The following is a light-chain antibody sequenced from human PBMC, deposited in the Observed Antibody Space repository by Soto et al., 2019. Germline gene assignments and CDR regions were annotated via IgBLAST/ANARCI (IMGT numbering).Light chain of an antibody. Sequence: EMVLTQSPGTLSLSPGERATLSCRASQSVSRYLAWYQQKPGQAPRLLIYDASNRATGIPDRFSGSGSGTDFTLTISRLEPEDFAVYYCQQYGSSRLTFGGGTKVDIK. V-gene: IGKV3-20*01. CDR3: QQYGSSRLT. CDR1: QSVSRY. J-gene: IGKJ4*01. CDR2: DAS.